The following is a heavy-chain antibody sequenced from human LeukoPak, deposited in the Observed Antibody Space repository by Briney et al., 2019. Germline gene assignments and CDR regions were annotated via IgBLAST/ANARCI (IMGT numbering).Heavy chain of an antibody. V-gene: IGHV1-3*01. J-gene: IGHJ4*02. CDR3: ARDQVSGGGDSNFDY. D-gene: IGHD2-21*01. CDR2: INAGNGNT. CDR1: GYSFTSYA. Sequence: ASVKVSCKASGYSFTSYAMHWVRQAPGQRLEWMGWINAGNGNTKCSQKFQGRVTIIRDTSASTAYMELSSLRSEDTAVYYCARDQVSGGGDSNFDYWGQGTLVTVSS.